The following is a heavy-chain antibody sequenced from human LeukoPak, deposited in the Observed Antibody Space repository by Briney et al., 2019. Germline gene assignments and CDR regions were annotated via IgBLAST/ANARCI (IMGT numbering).Heavy chain of an antibody. CDR2: ISHSGST. V-gene: IGHV4-61*03. CDR1: GGSISSQFHY. D-gene: IGHD6-25*01. J-gene: IGHJ5*02. Sequence: SETLSLTCSVSGGSISSQFHYWSWIRQPPGKGLEWIGFISHSGSTNYNPSLRGRVTISLDTSKNHFSLKIISVTAADTAVYYCAILKDSDSGGAGDWFDPWGQGILVIVSS. CDR3: AILKDSDSGGAGDWFDP.